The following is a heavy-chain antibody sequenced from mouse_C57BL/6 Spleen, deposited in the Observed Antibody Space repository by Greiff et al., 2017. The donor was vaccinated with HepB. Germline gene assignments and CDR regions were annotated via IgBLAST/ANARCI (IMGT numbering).Heavy chain of an antibody. Sequence: VQLQQSGPELVKPGASVKISCKASGYSFTGYYMNWVKQSPEKSLEWIGEINPSTGGTTYNQKFKAKATLTVDKSSSTAYMQLKSLTSEYSAVYYCVIYYGYGYWGQGTTLTVSS. CDR3: VIYYGYGY. J-gene: IGHJ2*01. D-gene: IGHD2-2*01. CDR2: INPSTGGT. V-gene: IGHV1-42*01. CDR1: GYSFTGYY.